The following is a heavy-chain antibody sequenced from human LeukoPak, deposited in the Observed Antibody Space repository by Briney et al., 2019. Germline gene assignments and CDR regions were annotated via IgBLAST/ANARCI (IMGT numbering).Heavy chain of an antibody. CDR1: GDSISSGGYY. D-gene: IGHD3-22*01. Sequence: SETLSLTCTVSGDSISSGGYYWSWIRQHPGKGLEWIGYIYYSGSTYYNPSLKSRVTISVDTSKNQFSLKLSSVTAADTAVYYCARRGWYYYDSSGYYPTWYFDLWGRGTLVTVSS. J-gene: IGHJ2*01. V-gene: IGHV4-31*03. CDR2: IYYSGST. CDR3: ARRGWYYYDSSGYYPTWYFDL.